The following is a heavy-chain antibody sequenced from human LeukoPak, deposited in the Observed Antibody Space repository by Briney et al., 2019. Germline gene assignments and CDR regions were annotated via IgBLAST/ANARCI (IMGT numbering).Heavy chain of an antibody. CDR2: INIDGSIT. J-gene: IGHJ4*02. D-gene: IGHD5-12*01. CDR3: ARGVGFRGYVDY. CDR1: GFSVNNYW. Sequence: GGSLRLSCAASGFSVNNYWMHWVRHAPGKGLVWVSRINIDGSITNYADSVKGRFTISRDNAKNTLDLQMNSLRPEDTAVYYCARGVGFRGYVDYWGQGTLVTVSS. V-gene: IGHV3-74*01.